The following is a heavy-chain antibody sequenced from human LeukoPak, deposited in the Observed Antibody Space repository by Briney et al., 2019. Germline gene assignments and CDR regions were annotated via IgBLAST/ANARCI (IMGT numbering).Heavy chain of an antibody. CDR1: GFTFSSYS. CDR2: ISSSGSYI. Sequence: PGGSLRLSCAASGFTFSSYSMNWVRQAPGEGLEWVSSISSSGSYIYYADSVKGRFTFSRDNAKSSLSLQMDSLRVEDTAVYYCARDTRPVGATSFDYWGQGTLVTVSS. D-gene: IGHD1-26*01. J-gene: IGHJ4*02. V-gene: IGHV3-21*01. CDR3: ARDTRPVGATSFDY.